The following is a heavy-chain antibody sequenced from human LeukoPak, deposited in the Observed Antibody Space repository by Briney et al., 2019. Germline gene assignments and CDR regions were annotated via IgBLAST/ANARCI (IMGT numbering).Heavy chain of an antibody. D-gene: IGHD3-10*01. Sequence: PGGSLRLSCAASGFTFSSYSMNWVRQAPGKGLEWVSYISSSSSTIYYADSVKGRFTISRDNAKNSLYLQMNSLRDEDTAVYYCARDQVTTMVREPEPFDYWGQGTPVTVSS. CDR1: GFTFSSYS. V-gene: IGHV3-48*02. J-gene: IGHJ4*02. CDR2: ISSSSSTI. CDR3: ARDQVTTMVREPEPFDY.